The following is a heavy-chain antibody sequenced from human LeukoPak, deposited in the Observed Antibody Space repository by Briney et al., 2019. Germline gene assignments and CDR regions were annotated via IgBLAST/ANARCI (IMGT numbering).Heavy chain of an antibody. CDR1: GGSISSSSYY. CDR3: ARPQSTITGDFAY. V-gene: IGHV4-39*01. Sequence: PSETLSLTCTVSGGSISSSSYYWGGIRQPPGKGLEWIGSIYYSGSTYYNPSLKSRVTISVDTSKNQISLKLSSVTAADTAVYYCARPQSTITGDFAYWGQGSLVTVSS. D-gene: IGHD4-11*01. CDR2: IYYSGST. J-gene: IGHJ4*02.